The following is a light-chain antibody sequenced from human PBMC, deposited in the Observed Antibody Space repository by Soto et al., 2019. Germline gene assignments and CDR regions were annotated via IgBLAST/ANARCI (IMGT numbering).Light chain of an antibody. CDR3: CSYEGSSPV. CDR1: SSDVGSYNL. J-gene: IGLJ1*01. CDR2: EGS. Sequence: QSVLTQPASVSGSPGQSITISCTGTSSDVGSYNLVSWYQQHPGKAPKLMIYEGSKRPSGVSNRFSGSKSGNTASLTISGLQAEDEAAYYCCSYEGSSPVFGTGTKVTVL. V-gene: IGLV2-23*01.